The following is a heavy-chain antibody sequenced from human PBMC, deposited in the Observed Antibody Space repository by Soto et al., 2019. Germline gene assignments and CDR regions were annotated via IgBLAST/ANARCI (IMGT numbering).Heavy chain of an antibody. CDR2: INPNSGGT. V-gene: IGHV1-2*04. CDR3: ARGTATLSGSYRYYYGMDV. Sequence: QVQLVQSGAEVKKPGASVKVSCKASGYTFTGYYMHWVRQAPGQGLEWMGWINPNSGGTNYAQKFQGWVTMTRDTSISTAYMELSRLRSDDTAVYYCARGTATLSGSYRYYYGMDVWGQGSTVTVSS. J-gene: IGHJ6*02. D-gene: IGHD1-26*01. CDR1: GYTFTGYY.